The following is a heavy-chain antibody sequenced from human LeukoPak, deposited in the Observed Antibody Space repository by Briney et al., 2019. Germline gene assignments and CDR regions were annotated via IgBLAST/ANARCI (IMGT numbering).Heavy chain of an antibody. D-gene: IGHD5-18*01. CDR1: GFTFSDYY. J-gene: IGHJ4*02. CDR2: ISSSGSTI. CDR3: ASSLYSYGEGEFDY. Sequence: PGGSLRLSCAASGFTFSDYYMSWIRQAPGKGLKWVSYISSSGSTIYYADSVKGRFTISRDNAKNSLYLQMNSLRAEDTAVYYCASSLYSYGEGEFDYWGQGTLVTVSS. V-gene: IGHV3-11*04.